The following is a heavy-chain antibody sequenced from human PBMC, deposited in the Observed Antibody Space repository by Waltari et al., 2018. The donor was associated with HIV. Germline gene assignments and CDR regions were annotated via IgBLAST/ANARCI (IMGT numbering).Heavy chain of an antibody. CDR1: GFTVSSTY. CDR3: AREGGGY. CDR2: IDSGGST. Sequence: EGQLGESGGGLVQRGGSLRLYCADPGFTVSSTYMMWGRQAPGKGREWVSVIDSGGSTYYADSVKGRFTISRDNSKNTLYLQMNSLRAEDTAVYYCAREGGGYWGQGTLVTVSS. D-gene: IGHD3-16*01. J-gene: IGHJ4*02. V-gene: IGHV3-53*01.